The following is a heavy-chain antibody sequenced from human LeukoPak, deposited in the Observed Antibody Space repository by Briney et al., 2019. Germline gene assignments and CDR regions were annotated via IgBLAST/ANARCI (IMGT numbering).Heavy chain of an antibody. CDR2: IYYSGST. J-gene: IGHJ4*02. CDR3: ARGLGLYNSSWYY. Sequence: SETLSLTCTVSGGSISSYYWSWIRQPPGKGLEWMGYIYYSGSTNYNPSLKSRVTISVDTSKNQFSLKLSSVTAADTAVYYCARGLGLYNSSWYYWGQGTLVTVSS. D-gene: IGHD6-13*01. CDR1: GGSISSYY. V-gene: IGHV4-59*01.